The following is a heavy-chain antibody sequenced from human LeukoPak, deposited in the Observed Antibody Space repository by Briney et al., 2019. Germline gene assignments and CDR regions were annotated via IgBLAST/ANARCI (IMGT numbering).Heavy chain of an antibody. Sequence: GGSLRLSCAASGFTFSSYEMNWVRQAPGKGLEWVSYISSSGSTIYYADSVKGRFTISRDNAKNSLYLQMNSLRAEDTAVYYCAREDALGIAAAGRHYYGMDVWGKGTTVTVSS. V-gene: IGHV3-48*03. D-gene: IGHD6-13*01. CDR2: ISSSGSTI. CDR3: AREDALGIAAAGRHYYGMDV. CDR1: GFTFSSYE. J-gene: IGHJ6*04.